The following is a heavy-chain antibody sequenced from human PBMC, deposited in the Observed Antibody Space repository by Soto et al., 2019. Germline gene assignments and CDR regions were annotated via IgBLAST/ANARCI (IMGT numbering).Heavy chain of an antibody. D-gene: IGHD6-6*01. Sequence: PSETLSLTCTVSGGSISSGGYYWSWIRQHPGKGLEWIGYIYYSGSTYYNPSLKSRVTISVDTSKNQLSLKLSSVTAADTAVYYCARARAYSSSSGFDYWGTGTLVTVSS. V-gene: IGHV4-31*03. CDR2: IYYSGST. CDR1: GGSISSGGYY. J-gene: IGHJ4*02. CDR3: ARARAYSSSSGFDY.